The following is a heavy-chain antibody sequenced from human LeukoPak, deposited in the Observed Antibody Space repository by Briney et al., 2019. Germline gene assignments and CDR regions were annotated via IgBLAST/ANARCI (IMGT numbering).Heavy chain of an antibody. D-gene: IGHD3-16*01. CDR2: ISSSSSYI. J-gene: IGHJ3*02. Sequence: PGGSLRLSCAASGFTFSSYSMNWVRQAPGKGLEWVSSISSSSSYIYYADSVKGRFTISRDNAKNSLYLQMNSLRAEDTAVYYCAREGEEGFPSAFVIWGQGTMVTVSS. CDR1: GFTFSSYS. V-gene: IGHV3-21*01. CDR3: AREGEEGFPSAFVI.